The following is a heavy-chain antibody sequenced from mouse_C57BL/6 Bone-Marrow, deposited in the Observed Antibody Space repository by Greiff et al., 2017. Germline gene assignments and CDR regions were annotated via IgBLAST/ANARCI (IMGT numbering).Heavy chain of an antibody. CDR3: ARPTVVANYYAMDY. CDR2: ISSGSSTI. V-gene: IGHV5-17*01. D-gene: IGHD1-1*01. J-gene: IGHJ4*01. Sequence: EVNVVESGGGLVKPGGSLKLSCAASGFTFSDYGMHWVRQAPEKGLEWVAYISSGSSTIYYADTVKGRFSISRDNAKNTLVLHMTRLRSEDTAMYYCARPTVVANYYAMDYWGQGTSVTVSS. CDR1: GFTFSDYG.